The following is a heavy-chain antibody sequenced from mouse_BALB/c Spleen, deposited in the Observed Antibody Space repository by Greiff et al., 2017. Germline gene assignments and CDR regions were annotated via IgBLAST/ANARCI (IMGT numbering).Heavy chain of an antibody. Sequence: EVQLQESGGGLVQPGGSRKLSCAASGFTFSSFGMHWVRQAPEKGLEWVAYISSGSSTTYYADTVKGRFTISRDNPKNTLFLQMTSLRSEDTAMYDCARTDDYDGAWFAYWGQGTLVTVSA. J-gene: IGHJ3*01. CDR2: ISSGSSTT. CDR3: ARTDDYDGAWFAY. V-gene: IGHV5-17*02. CDR1: GFTFSSFG. D-gene: IGHD2-4*01.